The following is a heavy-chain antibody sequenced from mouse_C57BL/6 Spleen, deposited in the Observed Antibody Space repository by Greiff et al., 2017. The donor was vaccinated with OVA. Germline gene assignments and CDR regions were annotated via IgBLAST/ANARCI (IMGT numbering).Heavy chain of an antibody. J-gene: IGHJ4*01. CDR2: INPNNGGT. Sequence: VQLQQSGPELVKPGASVKIPCKASGYTFTDYNMDWVKQSPGKSLEWIGDINPNNGGTIYNQKFKGKATLTVDKSSSTAYMVLRSLTSEDTAVYDCARRPRSSPHAMDYWGQGTSVTVSS. CDR3: ARRPRSSPHAMDY. CDR1: GYTFTDYN. V-gene: IGHV1-18*01. D-gene: IGHD1-1*01.